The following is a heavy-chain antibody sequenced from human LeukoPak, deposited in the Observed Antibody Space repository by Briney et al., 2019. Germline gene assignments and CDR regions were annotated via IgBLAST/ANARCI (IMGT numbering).Heavy chain of an antibody. CDR3: ARVKGGYSYGLDY. Sequence: GGSLRLSCAASGFTFSSYEMNWVRQAPGKGLEWVAYISSSGSTIYYADSVKGRFTISRDNARNSLYLQMNSLRAEDKAVYYCARVKGGYSYGLDYWGQGTLVTVSS. D-gene: IGHD5-18*01. CDR2: ISSSGSTI. V-gene: IGHV3-48*03. J-gene: IGHJ4*02. CDR1: GFTFSSYE.